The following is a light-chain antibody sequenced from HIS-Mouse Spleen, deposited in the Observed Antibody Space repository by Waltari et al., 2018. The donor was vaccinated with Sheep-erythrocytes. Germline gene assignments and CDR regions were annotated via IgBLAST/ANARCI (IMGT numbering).Light chain of an antibody. J-gene: IGLJ3*02. CDR3: CSYAGSSTPWV. CDR1: SSDVGSYNL. Sequence: QSALTQPASVSGSPGQSITIPCTGTSSDVGSYNLVSWYQQHPGKAPKLMIYEGSKRPSGVSNRCSGSKSGNTASLTISGLQAEDEADYYCCSYAGSSTPWVFGGGTKLTVL. CDR2: EGS. V-gene: IGLV2-23*01.